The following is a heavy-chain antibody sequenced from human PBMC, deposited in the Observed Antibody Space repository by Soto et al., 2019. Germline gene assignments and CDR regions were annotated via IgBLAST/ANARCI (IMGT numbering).Heavy chain of an antibody. Sequence: QVQLVQSGAEVKKPGASVKVSCKASGYTFTSYDINWVRQATGQGLEWMGWMNPNSGNTGYAQKVQGRVTMTRNTSISTADMELSSQRSEDTAVYYCARGVDLEGILEFDPWGQGTLVTVSS. J-gene: IGHJ5*02. CDR3: ARGVDLEGILEFDP. CDR2: MNPNSGNT. CDR1: GYTFTSYD. V-gene: IGHV1-8*01. D-gene: IGHD3-10*01.